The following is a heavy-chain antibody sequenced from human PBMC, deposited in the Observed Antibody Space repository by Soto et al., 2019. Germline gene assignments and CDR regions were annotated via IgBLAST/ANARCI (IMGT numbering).Heavy chain of an antibody. CDR3: TRAQTGVTEYDYVWGSYRYSPDY. V-gene: IGHV3-49*03. Sequence: GGSLRLSCTASGFTFGDYAMSWFRQAPGKGLEWVGFIRSKAYGGTTEYAASVKGRFTISRDDSKSIAYLQMNSLKTEDTAVYYCTRAQTGVTEYDYVWGSYRYSPDYWGQGTLVTVS. J-gene: IGHJ4*02. D-gene: IGHD3-16*02. CDR1: GFTFGDYA. CDR2: IRSKAYGGTT.